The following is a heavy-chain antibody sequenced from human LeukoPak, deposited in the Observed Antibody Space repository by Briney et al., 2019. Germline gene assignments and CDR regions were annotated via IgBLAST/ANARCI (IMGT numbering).Heavy chain of an antibody. CDR1: GFTFSRYW. CDR3: ARLGYPSGMDV. J-gene: IGHJ6*02. CDR2: IIQDGSAK. V-gene: IGHV3-7*05. D-gene: IGHD2-15*01. Sequence: GASVSLSCAPSGFTFSRYWMGWVRHAPGKGLEWVANIIQDGSAKYYVHSVKGRVTISRDNAQNSRYLQMNSLRVEDTAVYYCARLGYPSGMDVWGQGTTVTVSS.